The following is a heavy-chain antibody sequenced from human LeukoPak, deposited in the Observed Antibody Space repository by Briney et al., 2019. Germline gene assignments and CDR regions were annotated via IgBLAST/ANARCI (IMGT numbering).Heavy chain of an antibody. CDR2: IYNSGST. CDR1: GGSISSGDYY. D-gene: IGHD1-26*01. V-gene: IGHV4-30-4*01. Sequence: PSETLSLTCTVSGGSISSGDYYWSWIRQPPGKGLEWIGYIYNSGSTYYNPSLKSRVTISVDTSKNQFSLKLSSVTAADTAVYYCARVGSYFDDAFDIWGQGTMVTVSS. J-gene: IGHJ3*02. CDR3: ARVGSYFDDAFDI.